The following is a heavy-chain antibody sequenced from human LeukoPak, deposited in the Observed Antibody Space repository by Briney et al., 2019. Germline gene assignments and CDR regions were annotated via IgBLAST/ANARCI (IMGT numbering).Heavy chain of an antibody. J-gene: IGHJ4*02. D-gene: IGHD6-19*01. CDR1: GGSISSSSYY. CDR3: ARGIAVAATGAYYFDY. Sequence: SQTLSLTCTVSGGSISSSSYYWGWIRQPPGKGLEWIGSIYHSGSTYYNPSLKSRVTISVDTSKNQFSLKLSSVTAADTAVYYCARGIAVAATGAYYFDYWGQGTLVTVSS. CDR2: IYHSGST. V-gene: IGHV4-39*07.